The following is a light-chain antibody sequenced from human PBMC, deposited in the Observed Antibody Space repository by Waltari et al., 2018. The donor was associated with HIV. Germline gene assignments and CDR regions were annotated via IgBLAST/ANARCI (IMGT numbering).Light chain of an antibody. CDR1: QSVCSN. J-gene: IGKJ3*01. V-gene: IGKV3-15*01. CDR2: GAS. CDR3: QQYNNWPPLFT. Sequence: EIVMTQSPATLSVSPGERATLSCRASQSVCSNLAWYQQKPGQAPRLLIYGASTRATGIPARFSGSGSGTEFTLTSISLQSEDFAVYYCQQYNNWPPLFTFGPGTKVDIK.